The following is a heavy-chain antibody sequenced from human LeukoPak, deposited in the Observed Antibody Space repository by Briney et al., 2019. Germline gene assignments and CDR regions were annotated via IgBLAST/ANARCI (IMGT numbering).Heavy chain of an antibody. Sequence: SETLSLTCAVNGGSFTGYYWSWIRQFPGKGLEWIGEINQSESTNDNSSLKSRLTISVDTSKNQLSLKLSSVTAADTAIYYCARGGYGPGSHYKYWGQGTLVTDSS. CDR1: GGSFTGYY. CDR2: INQSEST. V-gene: IGHV4-34*01. CDR3: ARGGYGPGSHYKY. D-gene: IGHD3-10*01. J-gene: IGHJ4*02.